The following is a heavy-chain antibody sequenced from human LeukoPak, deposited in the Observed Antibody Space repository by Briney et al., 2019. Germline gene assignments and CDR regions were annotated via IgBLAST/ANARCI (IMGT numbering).Heavy chain of an antibody. CDR1: GFIFSDYI. Sequence: GGSLRLSCAGSGFIFSDYILDWVRQVPGKGLEWSGRIRRKRNGNNTEFAASVEGRFTISRDDSENSLYLHMDNLKTEDTAVYYCSRDGPQGDQSGFDIWGQGTMVTVSS. CDR3: SRDGPQGDQSGFDI. V-gene: IGHV3-72*01. D-gene: IGHD2-21*01. J-gene: IGHJ3*02. CDR2: IRRKRNGNNT.